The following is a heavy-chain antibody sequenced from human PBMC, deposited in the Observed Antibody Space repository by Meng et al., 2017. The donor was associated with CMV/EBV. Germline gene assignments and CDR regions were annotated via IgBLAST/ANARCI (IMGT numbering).Heavy chain of an antibody. V-gene: IGHV1-2*02. Sequence: ASVKVSCKASGYTFTGYYMHWVRQAPGQGLEWMGWINPNSGGTNYAQKFQGRVTMTRDTSISTAYMELRRLRSDDTAVYYCARRKAAAGTGRYYFDYWGQGTLVTVSS. D-gene: IGHD6-13*01. J-gene: IGHJ4*02. CDR1: GYTFTGYY. CDR3: ARRKAAAGTGRYYFDY. CDR2: INPNSGGT.